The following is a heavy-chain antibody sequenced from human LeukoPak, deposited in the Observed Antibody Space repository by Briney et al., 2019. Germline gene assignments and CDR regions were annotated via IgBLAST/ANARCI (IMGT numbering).Heavy chain of an antibody. D-gene: IGHD3-22*01. Sequence: GESLKISCKGSGYSFTSYWIGWVRQMPGKGLEWMGIIYPGDSDTRYSPSFQGQVTISADKSISTAYLQWGSLKASDTAMYYCARRAHYYDSSGYTLFDYWGQGTLVTVSS. J-gene: IGHJ4*02. V-gene: IGHV5-51*01. CDR3: ARRAHYYDSSGYTLFDY. CDR2: IYPGDSDT. CDR1: GYSFTSYW.